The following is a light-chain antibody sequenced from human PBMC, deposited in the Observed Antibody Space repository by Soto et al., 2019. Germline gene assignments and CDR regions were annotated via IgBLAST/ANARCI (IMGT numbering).Light chain of an antibody. J-gene: IGKJ1*01. CDR2: GAS. Sequence: KVMSQSSSTLSVYPGERATLSCRASQSITSSLAWYQQKPGQAPRLLIYGASTRATGIPPRFSGSGSGTEFTLTISSLQPEDFAVYYCQQYNNLPPWTFGQGTKVDIK. CDR1: QSITSS. V-gene: IGKV3-15*01. CDR3: QQYNNLPPWT.